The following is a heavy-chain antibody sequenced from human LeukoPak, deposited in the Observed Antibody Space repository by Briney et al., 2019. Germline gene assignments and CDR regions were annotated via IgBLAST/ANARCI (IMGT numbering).Heavy chain of an antibody. CDR3: ARDLKRGYSSGRYSWGTGSSNDY. Sequence: ASVKVSCKASGGTFNNYAISWVRQAPGQGLEWMGWISAYNGNTNYAQKLQGRVTMTTDTSTSTAYMELRSLRSDDTAVYYCARDLKRGYSSGRYSWGTGSSNDYWGQGTLVTVSS. D-gene: IGHD6-19*01. CDR1: GGTFNNYA. J-gene: IGHJ4*02. V-gene: IGHV1-18*01. CDR2: ISAYNGNT.